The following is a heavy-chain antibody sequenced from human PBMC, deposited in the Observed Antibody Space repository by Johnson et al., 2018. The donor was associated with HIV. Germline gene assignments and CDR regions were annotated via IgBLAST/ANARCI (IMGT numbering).Heavy chain of an antibody. Sequence: QEQLVESGGGLVKPGGSLRLSCAASGFTFSDYYMSWIRQAPGKGLEWVSYISGSGGAIYYADSVKGRFTISRDNSKNTLYLQMNSLRSEDTAVYYCAKAGQLVAATSAFDIWGQGTMVTVSS. D-gene: IGHD2-15*01. J-gene: IGHJ3*02. CDR2: ISGSGGAI. CDR1: GFTFSDYY. V-gene: IGHV3-11*04. CDR3: AKAGQLVAATSAFDI.